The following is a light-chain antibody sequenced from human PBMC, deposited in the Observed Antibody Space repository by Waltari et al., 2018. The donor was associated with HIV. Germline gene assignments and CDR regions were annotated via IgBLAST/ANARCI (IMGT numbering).Light chain of an antibody. Sequence: QSALTQPASVSGSPGQSIVIPRTGTSDDVGYYNYVSWYQQHPGKVPKLVIYDVTSRPSGVSNRFSGSKSGNTASLTISGLRADDEADYYCSSYVGSSTSWLFGGGTKLTV. CDR2: DVT. J-gene: IGLJ3*02. CDR1: SDDVGYYNY. V-gene: IGLV2-14*03. CDR3: SSYVGSSTSWL.